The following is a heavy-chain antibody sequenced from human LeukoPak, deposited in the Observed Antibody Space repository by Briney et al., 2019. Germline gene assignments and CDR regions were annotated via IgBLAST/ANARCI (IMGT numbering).Heavy chain of an antibody. CDR1: GFTFSSYA. Sequence: GGSLRLSCAASGFTFSSYAMSWVRQAPGKGLEWVSAISGSGGSTYYADSVKGRFTNSRDNSKNTLYLQMNSLRAEDTAVYYCARGKYQLLSYWFDPWGQGTLVTVSS. CDR3: ARGKYQLLSYWFDP. CDR2: ISGSGGST. D-gene: IGHD2-2*01. V-gene: IGHV3-23*01. J-gene: IGHJ5*02.